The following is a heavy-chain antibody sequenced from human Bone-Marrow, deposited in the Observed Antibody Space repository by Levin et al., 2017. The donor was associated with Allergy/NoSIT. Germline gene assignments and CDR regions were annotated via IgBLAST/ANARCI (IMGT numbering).Heavy chain of an antibody. V-gene: IGHV1-8*01. CDR1: GYTFTSYD. D-gene: IGHD6-13*01. J-gene: IGHJ3*02. CDR3: ARVRFGQQLVSRGAAFDI. Sequence: ASVKVSCKASGYTFTSYDINWVRQATGQGLEWMGWMNPNSGNTGYAQKFQGRVTMTRNTSISTAYMELSSLRSEDTAVYYCARVRFGQQLVSRGAAFDIWGQGTMVTVSS. CDR2: MNPNSGNT.